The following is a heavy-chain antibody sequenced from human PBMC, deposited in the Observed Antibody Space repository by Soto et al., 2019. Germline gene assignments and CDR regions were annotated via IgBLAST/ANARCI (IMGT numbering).Heavy chain of an antibody. Sequence: ASVKVSCKASGYTFTSYDINWVRQATGQGLEWMGWMNPNSGNTGYAQKFQGRVTMTRNTSISTAYMELSSLRSEDTAVYYCARELRSVVADVYYYYGMDVWGQGTTVTVSS. CDR2: MNPNSGNT. CDR3: ARELRSVVADVYYYYGMDV. CDR1: GYTFTSYD. D-gene: IGHD2-15*01. J-gene: IGHJ6*02. V-gene: IGHV1-8*01.